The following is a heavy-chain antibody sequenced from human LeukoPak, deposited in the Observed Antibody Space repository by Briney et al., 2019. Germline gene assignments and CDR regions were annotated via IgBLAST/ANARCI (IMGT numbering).Heavy chain of an antibody. V-gene: IGHV3-23*01. CDR1: GFTFSSYA. J-gene: IGHJ4*02. CDR2: ISGSGGST. CDR3: AKCALPRGGYNRVPFDY. Sequence: GGSLRLSCAPSGFTFSSYAMSWVRQAPGKGLEWVSAISGSGGSTYYADSVKGRFTISRDNSKNTLYLQMNSLGAEDTAVYYCAKCALPRGGYNRVPFDYWGQGTLVTVS. D-gene: IGHD5-24*01.